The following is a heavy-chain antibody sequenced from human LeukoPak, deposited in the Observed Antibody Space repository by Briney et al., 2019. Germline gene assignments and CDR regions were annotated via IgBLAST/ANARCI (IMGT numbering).Heavy chain of an antibody. J-gene: IGHJ4*02. CDR1: GFTFSSYW. CDR3: ARLKAVAGTAYYFDY. V-gene: IGHV3-30*03. D-gene: IGHD6-19*01. CDR2: ISYDGTNK. Sequence: GGSLRLSCAASGFTFSSYWMHWVRQAPGKGLEWVALISYDGTNKNYADSVKGRFTISRDDSKNTLYLQMNSLRAEDTAVYYCARLKAVAGTAYYFDYWGQGTLVTASS.